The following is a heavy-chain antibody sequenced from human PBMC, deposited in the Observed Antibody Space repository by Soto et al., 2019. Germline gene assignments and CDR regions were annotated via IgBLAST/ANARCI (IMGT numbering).Heavy chain of an antibody. D-gene: IGHD7-27*01. V-gene: IGHV3-9*01. CDR1: GFTFDDYA. CDR3: AKDSITRTGYFDY. Sequence: PGGSLRLSCAASGFTFDDYAMHWVRQAPGKGLEWVSGISWNSGSIGYADSVKGRFTISRDNAKNSLYLQMNSLRAEDTALYYCAKDSITRTGYFDYWGQGTLVTVSS. J-gene: IGHJ4*02. CDR2: ISWNSGSI.